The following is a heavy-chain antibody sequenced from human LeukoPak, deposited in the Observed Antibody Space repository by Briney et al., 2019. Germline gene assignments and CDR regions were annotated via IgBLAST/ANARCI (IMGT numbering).Heavy chain of an antibody. V-gene: IGHV3-30*18. J-gene: IGHJ4*02. CDR2: ISFDGSNK. Sequence: PGGSLRLSCAASGFTFSSYGMHWVRQAPGKGLEWVAVISFDGSNKYYADSVKGRFGISRDNSKNTLYLQMNSLRAEDTAVYYCAKDIDSSWSYRPSYFDYWGQGTLVTVSS. D-gene: IGHD6-13*01. CDR3: AKDIDSSWSYRPSYFDY. CDR1: GFTFSSYG.